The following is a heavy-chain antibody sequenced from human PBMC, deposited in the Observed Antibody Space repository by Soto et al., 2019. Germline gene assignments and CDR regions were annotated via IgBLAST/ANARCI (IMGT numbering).Heavy chain of an antibody. J-gene: IGHJ6*02. CDR2: ISYDGSNK. CDR1: GFTFSSYA. CDR3: ARASSGWPWDYYYYGMDV. D-gene: IGHD6-19*01. V-gene: IGHV3-30-3*01. Sequence: PRLPCAASGFTFSSYAMHWVRQAPGKGLEWVAVISYDGSNKYYADSVKGRFTISRDNSKNTLYLQMNSLRAEDTAVYYCARASSGWPWDYYYYGMDVWGQGTTVTVSS.